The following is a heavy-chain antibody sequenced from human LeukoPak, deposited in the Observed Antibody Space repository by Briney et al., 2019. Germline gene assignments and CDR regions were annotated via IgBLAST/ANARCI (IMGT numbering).Heavy chain of an antibody. V-gene: IGHV4-59*12. CDR1: GGSISSYY. D-gene: IGHD3-3*01. CDR2: IYYSGST. J-gene: IGHJ3*02. Sequence: SETLSLTCTVSGGSISSYYWSWIRQPPGKGLEWIGYIYYSGSTNYNPSLKSRVTISVDTSKNQFSLKLSSVTAADTAVYYCARGSNGTYYDFWSGPRGAFDIWGQGTMVTVSS. CDR3: ARGSNGTYYDFWSGPRGAFDI.